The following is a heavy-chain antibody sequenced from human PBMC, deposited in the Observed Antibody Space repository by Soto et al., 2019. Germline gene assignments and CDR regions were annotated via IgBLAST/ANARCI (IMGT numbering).Heavy chain of an antibody. D-gene: IGHD2-15*01. Sequence: QITLKESGPTLVKPTQTLTLTCTFSGFSLSTSAEGVAWIRQPPGKALEWLALIYWDDDERYSSFLKSRLTIAKDTSKNQVVLTMANMDPVDTATYFCAHKGGRGAAMDVWDQGTTVTVSS. J-gene: IGHJ6*02. CDR1: GFSLSTSAEG. CDR2: IYWDDDE. V-gene: IGHV2-5*02. CDR3: AHKGGRGAAMDV.